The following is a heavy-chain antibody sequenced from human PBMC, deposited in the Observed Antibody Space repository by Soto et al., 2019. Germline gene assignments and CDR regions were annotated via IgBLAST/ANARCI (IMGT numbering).Heavy chain of an antibody. CDR3: ANPVGIVATIQFDY. V-gene: IGHV3-23*01. J-gene: IGHJ4*02. CDR1: GFTFNTYT. Sequence: EVQLLESGGGLVQPGGSLRLSCAASGFTFNTYTMTWVRQAPGKGLEWVSAITGSGSCTYADSVKGRFTISRDNSKNTVYLQMNRLRVEDTAVYYCANPVGIVATIQFDYWGQGTLVTVSS. CDR2: ITGSGSCT. D-gene: IGHD5-12*01.